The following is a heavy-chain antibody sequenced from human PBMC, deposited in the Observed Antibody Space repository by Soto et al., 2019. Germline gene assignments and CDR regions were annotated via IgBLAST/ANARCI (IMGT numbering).Heavy chain of an antibody. CDR3: ERDARGAGVRVDY. CDR2: AYYSGAT. V-gene: IGHV4-31*03. CDR1: GDSISSGGYY. D-gene: IGHD3-10*01. J-gene: IGHJ4*02. Sequence: QVQLQESGPGLVKPSQTLSLTCTVSGDSISSGGYYWSWIRQRPGQGMEWVGGAYYSGATYYNTSLKWRVSLSVDTSKNQCSLNMSPVTAADTAIYYCERDARGAGVRVDYWGQGTLVTVSS.